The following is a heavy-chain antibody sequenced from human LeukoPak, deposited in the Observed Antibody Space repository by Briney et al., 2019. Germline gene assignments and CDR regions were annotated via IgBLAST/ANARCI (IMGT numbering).Heavy chain of an antibody. CDR3: AREFFRERAGYYYMDV. CDR2: IYTSGST. V-gene: IGHV4-61*02. J-gene: IGHJ6*03. Sequence: SQTLSLTCTVSGGSISSGSYYWSWIRQPAGKGLEWIGRIYTSGSTNYNPSLKSRVTISVDTSKNQFSLKLSSVTAADTAVYYCAREFFRERAGYYYMDVWGKGTTVTVSS. CDR1: GGSISSGSYY. D-gene: IGHD1-1*01.